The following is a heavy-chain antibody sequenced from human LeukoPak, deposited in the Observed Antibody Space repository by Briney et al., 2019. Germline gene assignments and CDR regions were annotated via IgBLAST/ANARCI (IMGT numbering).Heavy chain of an antibody. CDR2: ISDGGGST. D-gene: IGHD6-13*01. CDR3: AEAGLKGYSSSWYPADFGY. J-gene: IGHJ4*02. V-gene: IGHV3-23*01. CDR1: GFTFSTYA. Sequence: EGSLRLSCAASGFTFSTYAMSWVRQAPGKGLEWVSTISDGGGSTYYAASVKGRFTISRDNSKSTLYLQMNSLRAEDTAVYYCAEAGLKGYSSSWYPADFGYWGQGILVTVSA.